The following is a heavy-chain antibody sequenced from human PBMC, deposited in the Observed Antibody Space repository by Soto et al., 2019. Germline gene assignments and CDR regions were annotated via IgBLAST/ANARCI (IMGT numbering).Heavy chain of an antibody. D-gene: IGHD3-10*01. V-gene: IGHV3-33*01. CDR2: IWYDGSNK. CDR1: VFTFSSYG. CDR3: ARDGGTLPESFLEY. J-gene: IGHJ4*02. Sequence: PVGSLRLSCASSVFTFSSYGMHCVRHSPGKGLEWVAVIWYDGSNKYYADSVKGRFTISRDNSKNTLYLQMNSLRAEDTAVYYCARDGGTLPESFLEYWGQGTRVNVSS.